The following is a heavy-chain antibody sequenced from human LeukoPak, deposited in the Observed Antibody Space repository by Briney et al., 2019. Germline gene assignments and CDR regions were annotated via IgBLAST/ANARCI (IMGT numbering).Heavy chain of an antibody. J-gene: IGHJ4*02. CDR1: GFTFSSYA. Sequence: GGSLRLSCAASGFTFSSYAMSWVRQAQGEGLEWVSAISGSGGSTYYADSVKGRFTISRDNSKNTLYLQMNSLKAEDTAVYYCAKDGFSYYGSGSYYTGIVYWGQGTLVTVSS. D-gene: IGHD3-10*01. V-gene: IGHV3-23*01. CDR3: AKDGFSYYGSGSYYTGIVY. CDR2: ISGSGGST.